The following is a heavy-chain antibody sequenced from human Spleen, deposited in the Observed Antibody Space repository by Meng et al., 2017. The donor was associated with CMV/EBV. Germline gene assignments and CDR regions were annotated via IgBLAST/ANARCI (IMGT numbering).Heavy chain of an antibody. CDR2: ISYDGSNK. V-gene: IGHV3-30-3*01. CDR3: ARDTSIAALTGNIDY. CDR1: RCTFSSYD. Sequence: SRCTFSSYDMHWVRQAPGKGLEWVAVISYDGSNKYYADSVKGRFTISRDNSKNTLYLQMNSLRAEDTAVYYCARDTSIAALTGNIDYWGQGTLVTVSS. D-gene: IGHD6-6*01. J-gene: IGHJ4*02.